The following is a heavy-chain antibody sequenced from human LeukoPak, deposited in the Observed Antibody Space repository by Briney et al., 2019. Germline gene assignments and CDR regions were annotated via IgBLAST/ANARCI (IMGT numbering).Heavy chain of an antibody. V-gene: IGHV4-59*01. CDR1: GGSIRSYY. D-gene: IGHD5-18*01. Sequence: SETLSLTCSVSGGSIRSYYWSWIRQPPGKGLEWIGYIYYRGSTNYNPSLKSRVTVSVDTSKNQFSLKLRSVTAADTAVYYCARGNVDTAHRYYFDYWGQGTLVAGSS. J-gene: IGHJ4*02. CDR3: ARGNVDTAHRYYFDY. CDR2: IYYRGST.